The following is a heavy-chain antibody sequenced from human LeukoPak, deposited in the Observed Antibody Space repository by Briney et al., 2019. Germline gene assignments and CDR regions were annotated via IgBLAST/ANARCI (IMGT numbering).Heavy chain of an antibody. V-gene: IGHV3-23*01. CDR1: GFTFSILD. J-gene: IGHJ4*02. CDR3: AKDWRGSSGWYDY. D-gene: IGHD6-19*01. CDR2: ISGNGGRT. Sequence: GGSLRLSCAASGFTFSILDMSWVRQAPGKGLEWVSAISGNGGRTYYADSVKGRFTISRDNSKNTLYLQMNSLRAEDTAVYYCAKDWRGSSGWYDYWSQGTLVTVSS.